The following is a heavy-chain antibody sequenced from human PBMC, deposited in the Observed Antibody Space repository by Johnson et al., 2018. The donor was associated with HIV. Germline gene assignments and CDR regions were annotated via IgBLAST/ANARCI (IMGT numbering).Heavy chain of an antibody. Sequence: VQLVESGGGLVKPGGSLRLSCAASEFTLSNAWMSWVRQVPGKGLEWVSVIYSGGSTYYAGSVKGRFTISRDNAKNTLYLQMDSLGAEDTAVYYCARVQLLADDVFNIWGQGTMVTVSS. CDR2: IYSGGST. D-gene: IGHD3-10*01. CDR3: ARVQLLADDVFNI. CDR1: EFTLSNAW. V-gene: IGHV3-66*01. J-gene: IGHJ3*02.